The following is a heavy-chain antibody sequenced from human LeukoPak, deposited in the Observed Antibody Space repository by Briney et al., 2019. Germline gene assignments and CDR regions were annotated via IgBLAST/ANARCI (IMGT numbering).Heavy chain of an antibody. CDR3: ARDWLAGNPYHAFDL. D-gene: IGHD3-22*01. Sequence: GGSLRLSCAASGFTFSSYAMSWVRQAPGKGLECVANIKEDGSEEYYVDSVKGRFSISRDNAKNSLYLQMNSLRVEDTAVYYCARDWLAGNPYHAFDLWGKGTMVTVSS. V-gene: IGHV3-7*01. CDR2: IKEDGSEE. J-gene: IGHJ3*01. CDR1: GFTFSSYA.